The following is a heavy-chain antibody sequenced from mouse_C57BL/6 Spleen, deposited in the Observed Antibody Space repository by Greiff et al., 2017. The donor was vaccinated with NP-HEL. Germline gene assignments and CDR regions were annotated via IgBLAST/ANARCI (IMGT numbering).Heavy chain of an antibody. CDR2: IYPRDGST. D-gene: IGHD1-1*01. J-gene: IGHJ4*01. V-gene: IGHV1-85*01. CDR3: ARRPFTTVVAPYAMDY. CDR1: GYTFTSYD. Sequence: QVHVKQSGPELVKPGASVKLSCKASGYTFTSYDINWVKQRPGQGLEWIGWIYPRDGSTKYNEKFKGKATLTVDTSSSTAYMELHSLTSEDSAVYFCARRPFTTVVAPYAMDYWGQGTSVTVSS.